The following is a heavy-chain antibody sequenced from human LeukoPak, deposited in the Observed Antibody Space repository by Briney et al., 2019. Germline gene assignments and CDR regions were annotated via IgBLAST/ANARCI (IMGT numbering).Heavy chain of an antibody. CDR1: GFTFSSYW. D-gene: IGHD6-13*01. CDR2: INGDGNTI. J-gene: IGHJ4*02. V-gene: IGHV3-74*01. CDR3: ARPIAAAGPGY. Sequence: GGSLRLSCAASGFTFSSYWMHWVRQAPGKGLVWVSRINGDGNTINYADSVRGRFTISRDNAKNTLYLQMNSLRAEDTAVYYCARPIAAAGPGYWGQGTLVTVSS.